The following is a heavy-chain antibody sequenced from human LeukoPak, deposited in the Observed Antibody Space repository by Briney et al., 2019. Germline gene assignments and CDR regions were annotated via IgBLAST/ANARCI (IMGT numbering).Heavy chain of an antibody. CDR1: GGSISSSNW. CDR3: ANLGGRFGEFLIDY. D-gene: IGHD3-10*01. V-gene: IGHV4-4*02. J-gene: IGHJ4*02. CDR2: IYHSGST. Sequence: SEALSLTCAVSGGSISSSNWWSWVRQPPGKGLEWIGEIYHSGSTNYNPSLKSRVTISVDKSKNQFSLKLSSVTAADTAVYYCANLGGRFGEFLIDYWGQGTLVTVSS.